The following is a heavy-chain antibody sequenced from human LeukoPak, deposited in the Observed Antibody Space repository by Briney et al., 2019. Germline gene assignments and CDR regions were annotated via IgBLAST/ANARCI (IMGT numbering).Heavy chain of an antibody. Sequence: GRSLRLSCAASGFTFDDYAMHWVRQAPGKGLEWVSGISWNSGSIGYADSVKGRFTISRDNAKNSLYLQMNSLRAEDTAVYYCARDLDDAFDVWGQGTMVAVSS. V-gene: IGHV3-9*01. CDR1: GFTFDDYA. CDR3: ARDLDDAFDV. J-gene: IGHJ3*01. CDR2: ISWNSGSI.